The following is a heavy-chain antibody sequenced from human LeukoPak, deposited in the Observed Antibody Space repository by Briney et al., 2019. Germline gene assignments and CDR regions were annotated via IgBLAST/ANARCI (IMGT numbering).Heavy chain of an antibody. Sequence: GGSLRLSCAASGFTLSVYSMNWVRQAPGKGLEWVSSISSSSSYINYADSVKGRFTISRDNAKNSLYLQMNSLRAEDTAVYYCARVQGIAAAGTFDYWGQGTLVTVSS. V-gene: IGHV3-21*01. J-gene: IGHJ4*02. D-gene: IGHD6-13*01. CDR3: ARVQGIAAAGTFDY. CDR1: GFTLSVYS. CDR2: ISSSSSYI.